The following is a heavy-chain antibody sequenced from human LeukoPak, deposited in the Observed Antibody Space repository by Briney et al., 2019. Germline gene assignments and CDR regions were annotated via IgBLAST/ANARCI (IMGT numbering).Heavy chain of an antibody. Sequence: GGSLRLSCAASGFTFSSYAMSWVRQAPGKGLEWVGRIKSKTDGGTTDYAAPVKGRFTISRDDSKNTLYLQMNSLKTEDTAVYYCTTSPLSSSWVYWGQGTLVTVSS. V-gene: IGHV3-15*01. D-gene: IGHD6-13*01. CDR3: TTSPLSSSWVY. CDR1: GFTFSSYA. CDR2: IKSKTDGGTT. J-gene: IGHJ4*02.